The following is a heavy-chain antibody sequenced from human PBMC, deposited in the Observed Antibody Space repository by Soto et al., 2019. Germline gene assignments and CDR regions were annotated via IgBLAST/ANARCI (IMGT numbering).Heavy chain of an antibody. CDR1: GFTFSTSW. CDR3: ATASSLFIVMDF. V-gene: IGHV3-74*01. CDR2: INSDGNSV. D-gene: IGHD3-16*02. Sequence: GGSLRLSCEASGFTFSTSWMHWVRQTPGKGLVWVSRINSDGNSVSYTDSVKGRFTISRDNAKNTLYLEMNSLTAEDTAVYYCATASSLFIVMDFWGHGTQVTVSS. J-gene: IGHJ4*01.